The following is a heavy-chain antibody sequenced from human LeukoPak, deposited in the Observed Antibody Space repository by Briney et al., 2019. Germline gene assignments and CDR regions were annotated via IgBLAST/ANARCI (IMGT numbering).Heavy chain of an antibody. CDR3: ARDYGEYAWRVDYGMDV. V-gene: IGHV3-53*01. J-gene: IGHJ6*02. CDR1: GFTVSSNY. D-gene: IGHD4-17*01. CDR2: IYSGGST. Sequence: PGGSLRLSCAASGFTVSSNYMSWVRQAPGKGLEWVSVIYSGGSTYYADSVKGRFTISRDNSKNTLYLQMNSLRAEDTAVYYCARDYGEYAWRVDYGMDVWGQGTTVTVSS.